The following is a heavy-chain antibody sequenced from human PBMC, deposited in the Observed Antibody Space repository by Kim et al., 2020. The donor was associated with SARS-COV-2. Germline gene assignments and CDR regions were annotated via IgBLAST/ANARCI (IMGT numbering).Heavy chain of an antibody. CDR3: ARVPGGSSSWYYFDY. Sequence: GGSLRLSCAASGFTFSDYYMTWIRQAPGRGLEWISYISSSTGYTNYADSLKGRFTISRDNAKNSLYLQMNSLRAEDTAVYYCARVPGGSSSWYYFDYWG. J-gene: IGHJ4*01. CDR1: GFTFSDYY. CDR2: ISSSTGYT. D-gene: IGHD6-13*01. V-gene: IGHV3-11*05.